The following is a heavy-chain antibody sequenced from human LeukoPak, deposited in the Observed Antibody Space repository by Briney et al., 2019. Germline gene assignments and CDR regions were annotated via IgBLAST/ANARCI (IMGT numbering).Heavy chain of an antibody. J-gene: IGHJ4*02. CDR1: GYTFTGYY. CDR2: INPNTGGT. Sequence: ASVKVSCKTSGYTFTGYYMHRVRQAPGQGLEWMGWINPNTGGTNYAQKFQGRVTMTRDTSISTAYMELSRLRSDDTAMYYCARDRYLMIRGVILSAGLFDYWGQGTLVTVSS. CDR3: ARDRYLMIRGVILSAGLFDY. D-gene: IGHD3-10*01. V-gene: IGHV1-2*02.